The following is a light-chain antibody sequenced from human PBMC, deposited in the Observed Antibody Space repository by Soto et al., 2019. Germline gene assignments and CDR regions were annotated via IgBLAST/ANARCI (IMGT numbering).Light chain of an antibody. Sequence: EIVLTQSPATLSLSPGDRATLSCRASQSVSNYLAWYQQKPGQVPKLLIYDTFHRAPGIPVRFSGSGFGTDFTLISSSLESDDFAVYYCQHRANVVSFGGGTKMEIK. CDR3: QHRANVVS. CDR1: QSVSNY. J-gene: IGKJ4*01. CDR2: DTF. V-gene: IGKV3-11*01.